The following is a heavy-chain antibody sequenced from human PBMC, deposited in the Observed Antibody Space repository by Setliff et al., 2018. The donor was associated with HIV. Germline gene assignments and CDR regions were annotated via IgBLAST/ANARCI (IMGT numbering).Heavy chain of an antibody. CDR1: GFTFNSYA. CDR2: IWYDGSKK. D-gene: IGHD4-17*01. V-gene: IGHV3-30*02. Sequence: PGGSLRLSCAASGFTFNSYAMHWVRQAPGKGLEWVAVIWYDGSKKYYGDSVKGRFTISRDKSKNTLYLQINSLRAEDTALYYCAKDFHDCGDAGWFDPWGQGTLVTVSS. J-gene: IGHJ5*02. CDR3: AKDFHDCGDAGWFDP.